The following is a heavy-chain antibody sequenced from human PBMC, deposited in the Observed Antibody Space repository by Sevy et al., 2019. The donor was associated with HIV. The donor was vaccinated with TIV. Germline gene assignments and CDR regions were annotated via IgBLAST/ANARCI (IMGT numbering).Heavy chain of an antibody. D-gene: IGHD3-22*01. V-gene: IGHV3-23*01. CDR2: ISGSGGST. Sequence: GGSLRLSCAASGFTFSSYAMSWVRQAPGKGLKWVSAISGSGGSTYYADSVKGRFTISRDNSKNTLYLQMNSLRAEDTAVYYCAKDTLLHYYDSSGYYSLFDYWGQGTLVTVSS. CDR1: GFTFSSYA. CDR3: AKDTLLHYYDSSGYYSLFDY. J-gene: IGHJ4*02.